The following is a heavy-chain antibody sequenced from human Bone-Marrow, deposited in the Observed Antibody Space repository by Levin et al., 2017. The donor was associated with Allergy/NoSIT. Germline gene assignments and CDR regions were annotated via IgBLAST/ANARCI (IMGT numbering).Heavy chain of an antibody. CDR3: AKEGDDFTVTQGAFDI. CDR1: GFTFSSYA. D-gene: IGHD4-11*01. CDR2: ISGSGGST. Sequence: GGSLRLSCAASGFTFSSYAMSWVRQAPGKGLEWVSAISGSGGSTYYADSVKGRFTISRDNSKNTLYLQMNSLRAEDTAVYYCAKEGDDFTVTQGAFDIWGQGTMVTVSS. J-gene: IGHJ3*02. V-gene: IGHV3-23*01.